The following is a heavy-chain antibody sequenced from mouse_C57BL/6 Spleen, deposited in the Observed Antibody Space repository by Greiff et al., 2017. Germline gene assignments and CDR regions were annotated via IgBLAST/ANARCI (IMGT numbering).Heavy chain of an antibody. Sequence: VQLKESGPELVKPGASVKISCKASGYSFTDYNMNWVKQSNGKSLEWIGVINPNYGTTSYNQKFKGKATLTVDPSSSTAYMQPNSLTSEDSAVYYCARGGPSYYYAMDYWGQGTSGTVSS. CDR1: GYSFTDYN. CDR2: INPNYGTT. J-gene: IGHJ4*01. CDR3: ARGGPSYYYAMDY. V-gene: IGHV1-39*01.